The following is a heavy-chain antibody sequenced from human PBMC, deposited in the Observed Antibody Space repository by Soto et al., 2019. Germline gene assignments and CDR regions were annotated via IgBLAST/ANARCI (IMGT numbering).Heavy chain of an antibody. V-gene: IGHV1-18*01. Sequence: ASVKVSCKASGGIFSDFSFSWVRQAPGQGLEWMGWINAYNGNTNYAQKLQGRVTMTTDTSTSTAYMELRSLRSDDTAVYYCARVLPPFDPWGQGTLVTVSS. CDR3: ARVLPPFDP. J-gene: IGHJ5*02. CDR2: INAYNGNT. CDR1: GGIFSDFS.